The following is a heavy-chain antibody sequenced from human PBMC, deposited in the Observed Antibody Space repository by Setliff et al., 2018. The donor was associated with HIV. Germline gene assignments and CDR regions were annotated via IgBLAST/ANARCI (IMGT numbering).Heavy chain of an antibody. D-gene: IGHD4-4*01. J-gene: IGHJ5*02. V-gene: IGHV4-31*03. Sequence: PSETLSLTCSVSGGSLISGGYYWRWIRQHPGKGLEWIGYVYYTGKTYYNPSLESRISMSVDTSKNQFSLKLTSVTAADTAIYYCARDLTSNSNCFEPWGQGTQVTVS. CDR2: VYYTGKT. CDR3: ARDLTSNSNCFEP. CDR1: GGSLISGGYY.